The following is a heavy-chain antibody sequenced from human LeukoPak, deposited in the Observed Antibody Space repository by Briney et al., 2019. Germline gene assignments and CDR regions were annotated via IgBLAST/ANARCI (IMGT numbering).Heavy chain of an antibody. CDR2: IYYSGTT. CDR1: GGSISSGNYY. CDR3: ARHRYFDY. V-gene: IGHV4-61*01. Sequence: SETLSLTRTVSGGSISSGNYYWSWIRQSPGKGLEWIGYIYYSGTTKYNPSLTSRVTISVDTSKNQFSLKLNSVTAADTAVYYCARHRYFDYWGQGTLVTVSS. J-gene: IGHJ4*02.